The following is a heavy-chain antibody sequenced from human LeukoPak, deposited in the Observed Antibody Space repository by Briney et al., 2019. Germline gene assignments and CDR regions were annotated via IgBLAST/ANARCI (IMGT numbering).Heavy chain of an antibody. CDR3: ARDLEGMVGARGAFDV. CDR1: GYTFTSYG. D-gene: IGHD1-26*01. Sequence: GASVKVSCKASGYTFTSYGISWVRQAPGQGLEWMGWISAYNGNTNYAQKLQGRVTMTTDTSTSTAYMELRSLRSDDTAVYYCARDLEGMVGARGAFDVWGQGTMVTVSS. V-gene: IGHV1-18*01. CDR2: ISAYNGNT. J-gene: IGHJ3*01.